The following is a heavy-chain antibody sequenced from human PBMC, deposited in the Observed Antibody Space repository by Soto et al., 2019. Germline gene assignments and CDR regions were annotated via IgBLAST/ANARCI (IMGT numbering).Heavy chain of an antibody. D-gene: IGHD3-10*01. CDR2: FHYSGST. Sequence: KPSETLSLTCTVSGGSISSYYWSWIRQPPGKGLKWIGYFHYSGSTNYNPSLKSRVTISVDTSKNQFSLKLSSVTAADTAVYYCARKVLLWFGESFFEYWGQGTLVTVSS. CDR3: ARKVLLWFGESFFEY. J-gene: IGHJ4*02. V-gene: IGHV4-59*12. CDR1: GGSISSYY.